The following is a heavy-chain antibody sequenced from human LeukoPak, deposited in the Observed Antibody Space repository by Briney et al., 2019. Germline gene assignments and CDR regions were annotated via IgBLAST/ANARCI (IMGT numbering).Heavy chain of an antibody. CDR3: ARVCPCCSSTSCYTYRPNWYFDL. D-gene: IGHD2-2*02. CDR1: GYTLTELS. J-gene: IGHJ2*01. Sequence: ASVKVSCKVSGYTLTELSMHWVRQAPGKGLEWMGGFDPEDGETIYAQKFQGRVTMTEDTSTDTAYMELSSVTAADTAVYYCARVCPCCSSTSCYTYRPNWYFDLWGRGTLVTVSS. CDR2: FDPEDGET. V-gene: IGHV1-24*01.